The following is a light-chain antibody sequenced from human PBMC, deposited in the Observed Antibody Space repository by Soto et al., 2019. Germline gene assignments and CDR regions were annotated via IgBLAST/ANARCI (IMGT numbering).Light chain of an antibody. J-gene: IGKJ4*01. Sequence: DIQMTQSPSTLSASVGDRVTITCRASQSISSWLGWYQQKPGKAPKLLIYKASNLQSGVPSRFSGTGSGTEFTLTISSLQPDDFATYYCQQYDSYSLTFGGGTKVEIK. CDR2: KAS. CDR3: QQYDSYSLT. V-gene: IGKV1-5*03. CDR1: QSISSW.